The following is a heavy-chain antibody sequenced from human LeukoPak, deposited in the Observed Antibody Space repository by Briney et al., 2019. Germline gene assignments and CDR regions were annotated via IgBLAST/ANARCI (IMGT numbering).Heavy chain of an antibody. Sequence: QPGGSLRLSCAAYGFTFSSYAMSWVRQARGKGLEWVSAISGSGGLTDYAHSVKGRFTISRDNSKNTLYLHMNSLRAEDMALYYCAKGFGSSGWYSAEFFQHWGEGTLVTVSS. CDR1: GFTFSSYA. V-gene: IGHV3-23*01. CDR2: ISGSGGLT. D-gene: IGHD6-19*01. CDR3: AKGFGSSGWYSAEFFQH. J-gene: IGHJ1*01.